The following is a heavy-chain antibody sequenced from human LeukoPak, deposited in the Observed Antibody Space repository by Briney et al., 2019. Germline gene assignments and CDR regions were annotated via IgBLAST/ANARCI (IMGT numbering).Heavy chain of an antibody. J-gene: IGHJ6*02. V-gene: IGHV3-7*01. CDR2: MNQDGSEK. D-gene: IGHD3-16*01. Sequence: GGSLRLSCGASGFTFSDSWMSWVRQAPGKGLEWVANMNQDGSEKDYVDSVKGRFTISRDNARNSLYLQMSSLKAEDTAVYYCATYTHWVAGDVWGQGTTVTVSS. CDR3: ATYTHWVAGDV. CDR1: GFTFSDSW.